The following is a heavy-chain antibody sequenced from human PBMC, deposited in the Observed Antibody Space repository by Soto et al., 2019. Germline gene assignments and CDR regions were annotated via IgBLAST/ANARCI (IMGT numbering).Heavy chain of an antibody. CDR3: AREGPGTSTWYVDS. V-gene: IGHV3-11*05. CDR1: GFTFSDYY. CDR2: ISTSSSYR. D-gene: IGHD6-13*01. J-gene: IGHJ4*02. Sequence: QVQLVESGGGLVKPGGSLRLSCAASGFTFSDYYMSWIRQAPGKGLEWLSYISTSSSYRNYADSVKGRFNISRDNAKNSLYLQMNRLRVEDTAVYYCAREGPGTSTWYVDSWGQGTLVTVSS.